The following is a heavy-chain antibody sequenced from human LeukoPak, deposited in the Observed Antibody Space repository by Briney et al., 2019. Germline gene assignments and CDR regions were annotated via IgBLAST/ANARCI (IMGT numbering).Heavy chain of an antibody. D-gene: IGHD6-19*01. CDR2: ISAYNGNT. V-gene: IGHV1-18*01. CDR3: ARDWYSSGTYPFDY. J-gene: IGHJ4*02. Sequence: ASVKVSCKASGYTFTSYGISWVRQAPGQGLGWMGWISAYNGNTNYAQKLQGRVTMTTDTSTSTAYMELRSLGSDDTAVYYCARDWYSSGTYPFDYWGQGTLVTVSS. CDR1: GYTFTSYG.